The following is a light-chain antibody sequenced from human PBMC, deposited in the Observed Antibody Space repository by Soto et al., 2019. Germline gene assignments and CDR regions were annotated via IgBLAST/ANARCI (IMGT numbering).Light chain of an antibody. CDR3: CSYTTSNTRQIA. Sequence: QSALTQPASVSGSPGQSITISCTGTSNDVGGYNYVSWYQHHPGKAPKLMIYDVSNRPSGVSNRFSGSKSGNTASLTISGLQPEDEADYYCCSYTTSNTRQIAFGTGTKVTVL. CDR1: SNDVGGYNY. J-gene: IGLJ1*01. V-gene: IGLV2-14*03. CDR2: DVS.